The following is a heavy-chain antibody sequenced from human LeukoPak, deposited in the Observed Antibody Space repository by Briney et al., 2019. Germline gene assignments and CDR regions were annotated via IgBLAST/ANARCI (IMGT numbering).Heavy chain of an antibody. J-gene: IGHJ3*02. Sequence: ETLSLTCTVSGYSISSGYYWGWIRQPPGKGLEWVSSISSSSSYIYYADSVKGRFTISRDNAKNSLYLQMNSLRAEDTAVYYCARGEGGSYWNAFDIWGQGTMVTVSS. CDR1: GYSISSGYY. D-gene: IGHD1-26*01. CDR2: ISSSSSYI. V-gene: IGHV3-21*01. CDR3: ARGEGGSYWNAFDI.